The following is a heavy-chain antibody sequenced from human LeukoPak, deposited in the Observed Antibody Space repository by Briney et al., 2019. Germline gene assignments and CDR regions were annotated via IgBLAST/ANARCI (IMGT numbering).Heavy chain of an antibody. V-gene: IGHV1-69*13. Sequence: SVKVSCKAFGGTFSSYAISWVRQAPGQGLEWMGGIIPIFGTANYAQKFQGRVTITADESTSTAYMELSSLRSEDTAVYYCARASYYDILTGPYYFDYWGQGTLVTVSS. D-gene: IGHD3-9*01. CDR3: ARASYYDILTGPYYFDY. CDR2: IIPIFGTA. CDR1: GGTFSSYA. J-gene: IGHJ4*02.